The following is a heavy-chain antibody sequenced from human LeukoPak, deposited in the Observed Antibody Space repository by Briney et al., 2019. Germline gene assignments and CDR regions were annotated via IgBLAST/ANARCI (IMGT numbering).Heavy chain of an antibody. Sequence: GASVKVSCKTSGYSFTNYYMHWVRQAPGQGLEWMGIINPSGGSTNYAQKFQGRVTMTRDTSTTTVYMELSSLRSEDTAMYYCARDQGLTGYFDYWGQGTLVTVSS. V-gene: IGHV1-46*01. CDR3: ARDQGLTGYFDY. D-gene: IGHD3-9*01. CDR1: GYSFTNYY. J-gene: IGHJ4*02. CDR2: INPSGGST.